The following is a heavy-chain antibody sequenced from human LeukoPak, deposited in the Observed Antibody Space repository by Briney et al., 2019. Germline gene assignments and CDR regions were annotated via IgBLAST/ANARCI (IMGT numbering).Heavy chain of an antibody. J-gene: IGHJ4*02. CDR3: AKDQSGSGSYYGGYYFDY. V-gene: IGHV3-23*01. D-gene: IGHD1-26*01. Sequence: EGSLRLSCAASGFTFSSYAMSWVRQAPGKGLECVSAVSSSGGITYYADSVKGRFTISRDNSKNTLYLQMNSLRAEDTAVYYCAKDQSGSGSYYGGYYFDYWGQGTLVTVSS. CDR2: VSSSGGIT. CDR1: GFTFSSYA.